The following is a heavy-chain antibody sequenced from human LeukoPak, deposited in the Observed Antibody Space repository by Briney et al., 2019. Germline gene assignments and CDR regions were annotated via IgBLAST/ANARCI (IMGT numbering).Heavy chain of an antibody. Sequence: GGTLRLSCAASGFTFSSYGMTWVRQAPGKGLEWVSVISGSGGSTNYADSVKGRFTISRDNSKNTLYLQMNSLRAEDTAVYYCAKDRGRAVAGSEFDYWGQGTLVTVSS. V-gene: IGHV3-23*01. CDR2: ISGSGGST. CDR3: AKDRGRAVAGSEFDY. J-gene: IGHJ4*02. CDR1: GFTFSSYG. D-gene: IGHD6-19*01.